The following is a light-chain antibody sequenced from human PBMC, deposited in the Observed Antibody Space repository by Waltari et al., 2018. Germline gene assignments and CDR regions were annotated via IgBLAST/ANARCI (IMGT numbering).Light chain of an antibody. CDR2: GTS. V-gene: IGKV3D-15*01. CDR3: QQYDYRPWT. CDR1: QSLRRTT. Sequence: VMTQSPATLSLSPGDSAIVSCRASQSLRRTTFAWFQQKPGQPPRLLIYGTSTRAAGIPARFSGSGSGTDFSLTISNLQPEDFATYYCQQYDYRPWTFGQGTRVE. J-gene: IGKJ1*01.